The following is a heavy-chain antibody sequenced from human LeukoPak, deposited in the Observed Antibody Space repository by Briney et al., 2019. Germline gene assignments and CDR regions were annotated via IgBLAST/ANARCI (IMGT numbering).Heavy chain of an antibody. CDR3: ARREVTMVRGGPVQYYYGMDV. CDR2: IYPGDSDT. Sequence: GESLKISCKGSGYSFTSYWIGWVRQMPGKGLEWMGIIYPGDSDTRYSPSFQGQVTISADKSISTAYLQWSSLKASDTAMYYCARREVTMVRGGPVQYYYGMDVWGKGTTVTVSS. J-gene: IGHJ6*04. D-gene: IGHD3-10*01. CDR1: GYSFTSYW. V-gene: IGHV5-51*01.